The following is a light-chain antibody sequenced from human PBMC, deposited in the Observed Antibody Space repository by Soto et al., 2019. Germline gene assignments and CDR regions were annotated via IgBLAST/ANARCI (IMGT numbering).Light chain of an antibody. CDR2: DAS. CDR3: HKNGSYAKT. J-gene: IGKJ1*01. CDR1: QSISSW. V-gene: IGKV1-5*01. Sequence: DIQMTQSPSTLSASVGDRVTITCRASQSISSWLAWYQQKPGYAPKLLISDASSLESGAPSRFSGRGPGPDFTLPITTLQLDDFATYSCHKNGSYAKTFGKGPKVDI.